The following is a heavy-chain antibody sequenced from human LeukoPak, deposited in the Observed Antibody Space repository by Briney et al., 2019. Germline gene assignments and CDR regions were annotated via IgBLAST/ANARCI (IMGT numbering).Heavy chain of an antibody. J-gene: IGHJ4*02. D-gene: IGHD3-22*01. CDR3: ARTXYYDSSGYYFDY. CDR1: GFTFGDYA. Sequence: GGSLRLSCTASGFTFGDYAMSWVRQAPGKGLEWVSVIYSGGSTYYADSVKXRFTISRDNSKNTLYLQMNSLRAEDTAVYYCARTXYYDSSGYYFDYWGQGTLVTVSS. V-gene: IGHV3-53*01. CDR2: IYSGGST.